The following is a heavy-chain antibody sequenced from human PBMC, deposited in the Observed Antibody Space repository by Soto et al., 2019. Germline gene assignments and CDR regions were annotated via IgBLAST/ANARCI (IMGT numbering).Heavy chain of an antibody. J-gene: IGHJ4*02. Sequence: TGGSLRLSCAASGFTFSSYAMSWVRQAPGKGLEWVSAISSSGGSIYYADSVKGRFTISRDNSKNTLYLQMNSLRAEDTAVYYCAKAPIIVVPPRFFDYWGQGTLVTVSS. V-gene: IGHV3-23*01. CDR3: AKAPIIVVPPRFFDY. CDR1: GFTFSSYA. CDR2: ISSSGGSI. D-gene: IGHD3-22*01.